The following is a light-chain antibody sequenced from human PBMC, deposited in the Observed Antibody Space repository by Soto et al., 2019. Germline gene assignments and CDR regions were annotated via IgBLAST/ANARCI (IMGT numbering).Light chain of an antibody. V-gene: IGKV3-11*01. CDR1: QSVNNY. CDR3: QHRYASPLT. CDR2: DAS. Sequence: EIVLTQSPATLSLSPGERATLSCRASQSVNNYLAWYQQKPGQAPSLLIYDASNRATGIPARFSGTGSVTDFTLTISRLEPEDFAVYYCQHRYASPLTFGGGTKVEIK. J-gene: IGKJ4*01.